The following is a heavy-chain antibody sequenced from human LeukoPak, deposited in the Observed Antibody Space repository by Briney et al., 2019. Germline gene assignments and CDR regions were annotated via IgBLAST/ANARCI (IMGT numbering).Heavy chain of an antibody. CDR1: GGSISSGSYY. CDR3: ARSGTYYNNWFDP. CDR2: IYNSGNT. Sequence: SQTLSLTCTVSGGSISSGSYYWSWIRQPAGKGLEWIGRIYNSGNTNYNPSLKRRVTISVDTSKNQFSLKLNSVTAADTAVYYCARSGTYYNNWFDPWGQGTLVTVSS. V-gene: IGHV4-61*02. J-gene: IGHJ5*02. D-gene: IGHD3-10*01.